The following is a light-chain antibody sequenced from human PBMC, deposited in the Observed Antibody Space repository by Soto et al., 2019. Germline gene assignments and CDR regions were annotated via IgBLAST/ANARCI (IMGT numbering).Light chain of an antibody. CDR1: QSISSW. Sequence: DIQMTQSPSTLSASVGDRVTITCRASQSISSWLAWYQQKPGKAPKLLIYKASTLQCGVPSRFSGSGSGTESLLSISSLQHDDFATYYCQYYNAFWTFGQGTKVEIK. CDR2: KAS. J-gene: IGKJ1*01. CDR3: QYYNAFWT. V-gene: IGKV1-5*03.